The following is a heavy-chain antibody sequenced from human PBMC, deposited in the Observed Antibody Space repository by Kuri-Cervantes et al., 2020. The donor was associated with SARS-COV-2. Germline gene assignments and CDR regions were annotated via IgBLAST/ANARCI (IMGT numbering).Heavy chain of an antibody. J-gene: IGHJ4*02. Sequence: SETLSLTCAVYGGSSSGYYWSWIRQPPGKGLEWIGEINHSGSTNYNPSLKSRVTISVDTSKNQFSLKLSSVTAADTAVYYCARALFSSSYYFDYWGQGTLVTVSS. CDR2: INHSGST. CDR1: GGSSSGYY. V-gene: IGHV4-34*01. D-gene: IGHD6-6*01. CDR3: ARALFSSSYYFDY.